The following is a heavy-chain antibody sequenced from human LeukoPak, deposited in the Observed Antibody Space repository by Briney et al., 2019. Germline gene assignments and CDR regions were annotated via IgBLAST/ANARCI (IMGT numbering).Heavy chain of an antibody. D-gene: IGHD5-18*01. CDR3: AREWGYSYGSYFDY. J-gene: IGHJ4*02. CDR1: GFTFDDYG. CDR2: INWNGGST. V-gene: IGHV3-20*04. Sequence: GGSLRLSCAASGFTFDDYGMSWVRQAPGKGLEWVSGINWNGGSTGYADSVKGRFTISRDNAKNSLYLQMNSLRAEDTALYYCAREWGYSYGSYFDYWGQGTLVTVSS.